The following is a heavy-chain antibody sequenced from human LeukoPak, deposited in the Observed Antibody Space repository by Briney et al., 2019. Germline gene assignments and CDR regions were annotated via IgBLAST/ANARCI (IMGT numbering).Heavy chain of an antibody. CDR3: ASNDYGDYEFRY. D-gene: IGHD4-17*01. CDR2: INWNGGST. CDR1: GFAFDDFG. Sequence: GGSPSPSRAASGFAFDDFGTRGVPPAPGKGLERVSVINWNGGSTGYANSVKGRFTISRDNAKNSLYLQMNSLRAEDTAVYYCASNDYGDYEFRYWGQGTLVTVSS. J-gene: IGHJ4*02. V-gene: IGHV3-20*04.